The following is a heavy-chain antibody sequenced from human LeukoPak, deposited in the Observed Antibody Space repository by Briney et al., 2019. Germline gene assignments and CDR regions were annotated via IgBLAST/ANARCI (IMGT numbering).Heavy chain of an antibody. Sequence: PGGSLRLSCTTSGFTFSNYALNWVRQAPGKGLEWGSSISGRGDSTYYADSVKGRFTISRDISKNTLYLEMNSLRAEDTAVYYCAKDWSSWGGIYAFDIWGQGTMVTVSS. CDR1: GFTFSNYA. CDR2: ISGRGDST. J-gene: IGHJ3*02. D-gene: IGHD3-10*01. V-gene: IGHV3-23*01. CDR3: AKDWSSWGGIYAFDI.